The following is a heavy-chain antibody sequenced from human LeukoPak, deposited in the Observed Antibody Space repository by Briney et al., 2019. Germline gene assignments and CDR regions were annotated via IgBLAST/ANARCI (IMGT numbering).Heavy chain of an antibody. CDR2: ISPYNGNT. J-gene: IGHJ3*01. CDR1: GYTFTGYY. CDR3: ARESGSSDAFDL. Sequence: GASVKVSCKASGYTFTGYYMHWVRQAPGQGLEWMGWISPYNGNTNDAQRFQGRVTVTSDTSTNTAYMELRSLRSDDTAVYYCARESGSSDAFDLWGQGTMVTVSS. V-gene: IGHV1-18*04. D-gene: IGHD3-10*01.